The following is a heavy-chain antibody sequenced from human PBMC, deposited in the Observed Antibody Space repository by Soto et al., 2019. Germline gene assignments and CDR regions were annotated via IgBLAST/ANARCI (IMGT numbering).Heavy chain of an antibody. D-gene: IGHD3-22*01. J-gene: IGHJ4*02. CDR1: GASISGDIYY. CDR2: IYYTGST. V-gene: IGHV4-30-4*08. CDR3: HSTSYFDNSGSEY. Sequence: TLSPTCTVSGASISGDIYYWSFIRKPPGKGLEWIGYIYYTGSTYYNPSLKSRVIISIDKSKNQFSLNLNSVTAADTAVYWCHSTSYFDNSGSEYWGQGALVTVS.